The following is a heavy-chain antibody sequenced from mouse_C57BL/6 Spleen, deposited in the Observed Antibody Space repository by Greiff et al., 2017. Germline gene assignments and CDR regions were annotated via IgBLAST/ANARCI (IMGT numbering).Heavy chain of an antibody. CDR3: ARLATSYWYFDV. CDR2: IDPNSGGT. CDR1: GYTFTSYW. D-gene: IGHD6-1*01. Sequence: VQLQQPGAELVKPGASVKLSCKASGYTFTSYWMHWVKQRPGRGLEWIGRIDPNSGGTKYNEKFKSKATLTVDKPSSTADMQLSSLTSEDSAVYYCARLATSYWYFDVWGTGTTVTVSS. J-gene: IGHJ1*03. V-gene: IGHV1-72*01.